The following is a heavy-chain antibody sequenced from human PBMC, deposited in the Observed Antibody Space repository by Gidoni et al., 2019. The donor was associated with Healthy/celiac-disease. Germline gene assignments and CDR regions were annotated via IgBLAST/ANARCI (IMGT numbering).Heavy chain of an antibody. CDR3: AKDLLEHTIVRGVIAYFDY. CDR2: ISGSGGST. D-gene: IGHD3-10*01. V-gene: IGHV3-23*01. J-gene: IGHJ4*02. Sequence: AISGSGGSTYYADSVKGRFTISRDNSKNTLYLQMNSLRAEDTAVYYCAKDLLEHTIVRGVIAYFDYWGQGTLVTVSS.